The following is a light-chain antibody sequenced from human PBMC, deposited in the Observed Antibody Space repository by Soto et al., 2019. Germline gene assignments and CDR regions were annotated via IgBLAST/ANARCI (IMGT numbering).Light chain of an antibody. CDR2: LQS. Sequence: ASQSVSNNYLAWYQQKPGQXXRLLIXLQSXKATSIPDRFSGSGSGXXFTLTISRLXXXDFAVYYCQKYGSSGTFGQGTKVDIK. J-gene: IGKJ1*01. CDR3: QKYGSSGT. CDR1: QSVSNNY. V-gene: IGKV3-20*01.